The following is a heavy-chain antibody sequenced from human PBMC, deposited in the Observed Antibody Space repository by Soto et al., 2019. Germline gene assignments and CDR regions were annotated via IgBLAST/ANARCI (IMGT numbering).Heavy chain of an antibody. CDR2: ISSSSSYI. Sequence: GGSLRLSCAASGFTFSSYSMNWVRQAPGKGLEWVSSISSSSSYIYYADSVKGRFTISRDNAKNSLYLQMNSLRAEDTAVYYCAREDDSSGYYKSNHYYGMDVWGQGTTVTVSS. D-gene: IGHD3-22*01. J-gene: IGHJ6*02. CDR3: AREDDSSGYYKSNHYYGMDV. CDR1: GFTFSSYS. V-gene: IGHV3-21*01.